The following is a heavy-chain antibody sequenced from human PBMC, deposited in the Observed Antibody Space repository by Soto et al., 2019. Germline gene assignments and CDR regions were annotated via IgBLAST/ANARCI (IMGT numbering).Heavy chain of an antibody. CDR3: ARLNFYDSRGEGSSSTF. CDR1: GDTFNDYY. Sequence: GASVNVPCNTSGDTFNDYYVHWLRQAPGQPVEWMGYINHDGDDTKYAQKLQGRVTMTRETSTSTDYMELSRLTSDETAMYYWARLNFYDSRGEGSSSTFWGQGTPVTVSS. D-gene: IGHD6-19*01. J-gene: IGHJ4*02. V-gene: IGHV1-2*02. CDR2: INHDGDDT.